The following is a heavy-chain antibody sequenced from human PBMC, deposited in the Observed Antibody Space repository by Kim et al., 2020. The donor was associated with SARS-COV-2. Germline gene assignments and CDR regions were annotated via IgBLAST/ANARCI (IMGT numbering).Heavy chain of an antibody. Sequence: GGSLRLSCAASGFTFSSYGMHWVRQAPGKGLEWVAVISYDGSNKYYADSVKGRFTISRDNSKNTLYLQMNSLRAEDTAVYYCAKGGIVGAMHYWGQGTLVTVSS. CDR2: ISYDGSNK. V-gene: IGHV3-30*18. CDR3: AKGGIVGAMHY. D-gene: IGHD1-26*01. CDR1: GFTFSSYG. J-gene: IGHJ4*02.